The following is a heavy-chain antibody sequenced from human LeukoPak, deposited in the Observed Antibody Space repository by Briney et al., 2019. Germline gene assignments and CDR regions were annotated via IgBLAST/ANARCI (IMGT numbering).Heavy chain of an antibody. D-gene: IGHD1-7*01. CDR3: AKDERNWNYNLASQTYD. CDR1: GGSISSYY. CDR2: IYYSGST. V-gene: IGHV4-59*01. J-gene: IGHJ4*02. Sequence: SETLSLTCTVSGGSISSYYWSWIRQPPGKGLEWIGYIYYSGSTNYNPSLKSRVTISVDTSKNQFSLKLSSVTAADTAVYYCAKDERNWNYNLASQTYDWGQGTLVTVSS.